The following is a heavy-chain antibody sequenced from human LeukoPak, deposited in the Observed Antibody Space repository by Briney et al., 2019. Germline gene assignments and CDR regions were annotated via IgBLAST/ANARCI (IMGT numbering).Heavy chain of an antibody. CDR1: GFTFSSYE. J-gene: IGHJ4*02. Sequence: PGGSLRLSCAASGFTFSSYEMNWFRQAPGKGLEWVSYISSSGSTIYYAESVKGRFTISRDNAKNSLYLQMNSLRAEDTAVYYCARRLTIFGVVTRGRVLDYWGQGTLVTVSS. D-gene: IGHD3-3*01. CDR2: ISSSGSTI. CDR3: ARRLTIFGVVTRGRVLDY. V-gene: IGHV3-48*03.